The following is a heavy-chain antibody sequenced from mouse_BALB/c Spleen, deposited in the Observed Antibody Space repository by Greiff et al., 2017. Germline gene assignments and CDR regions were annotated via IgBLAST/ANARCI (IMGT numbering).Heavy chain of an antibody. CDR3: ARRGTVVAMDY. V-gene: IGHV14-3*02. D-gene: IGHD1-1*01. Sequence: VQLQQSGAELVKPGASVKLSCTASGFNIKDTYMHWVKQRPEQGLEWIGRIDPANGNTKYDPKFPGKATITADTSSNTAYLQLSSLTSEDTAVYYCARRGTVVAMDYWGQGTSVTVSS. CDR2: IDPANGNT. CDR1: GFNIKDTY. J-gene: IGHJ4*01.